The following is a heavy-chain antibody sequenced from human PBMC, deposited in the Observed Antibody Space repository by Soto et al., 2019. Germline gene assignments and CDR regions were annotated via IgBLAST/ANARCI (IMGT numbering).Heavy chain of an antibody. CDR2: ISASGGST. Sequence: EVQLLESGGGLVQPGGSLRLSCAASGFTFSNYAMNWVRQAPGKGLEWVSAISASGGSTYYADSVKGRFSISRDNSKNTLDLQMSSLRAEDTAVYYCAQKLGLCNYWGQGTLVTVSS. J-gene: IGHJ4*02. CDR1: GFTFSNYA. D-gene: IGHD7-27*01. CDR3: AQKLGLCNY. V-gene: IGHV3-23*01.